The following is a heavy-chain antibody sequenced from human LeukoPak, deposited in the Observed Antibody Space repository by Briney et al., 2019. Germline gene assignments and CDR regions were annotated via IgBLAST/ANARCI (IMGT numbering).Heavy chain of an antibody. CDR2: ISAYNGNT. V-gene: IGHV1-18*01. CDR1: GYTFTSYG. Sequence: GASVKVSCKASGYTFTSYGISWVRQAPGQGLEWMGGISAYNGNTNYAQKIQGRVTMTTDTSTSTAYMELRSLRSEDTAVNYCARDSTTFFYYYYYMDVWGKGTTVTVSS. J-gene: IGHJ6*03. D-gene: IGHD1-1*01. CDR3: ARDSTTFFYYYYYMDV.